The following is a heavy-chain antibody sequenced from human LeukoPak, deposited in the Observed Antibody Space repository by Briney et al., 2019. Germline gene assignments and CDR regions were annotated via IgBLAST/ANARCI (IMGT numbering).Heavy chain of an antibody. Sequence: SETLSLTCTVSGGSISSSSYYWGWIRQPPGKGLEWIGSIYYSGSTYYNPSLKSRVTISVDTSKNQFSLKMRFLTAADTAVYYCAREPPALYGDYFDYWGQGTLVTVSS. CDR1: GGSISSSSYY. J-gene: IGHJ4*02. V-gene: IGHV4-39*07. CDR3: AREPPALYGDYFDY. D-gene: IGHD4-17*01. CDR2: IYYSGST.